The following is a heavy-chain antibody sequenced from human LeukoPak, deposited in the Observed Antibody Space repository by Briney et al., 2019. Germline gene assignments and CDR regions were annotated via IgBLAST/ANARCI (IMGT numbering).Heavy chain of an antibody. CDR3: ARGCSSTTCSGWFDP. D-gene: IGHD2-2*01. CDR1: GFTFSSYS. V-gene: IGHV3-7*01. J-gene: IGHJ5*02. CDR2: INQDGSDK. Sequence: GGSLRLSCAASGFTFSSYSMNWVRQAPGKGLEWVANINQDGSDKYYVDSVKGRFTISRDSAKNSLYLQMNSLRAEDTAVYYCARGCSSTTCSGWFDPWGQGTLVTVSS.